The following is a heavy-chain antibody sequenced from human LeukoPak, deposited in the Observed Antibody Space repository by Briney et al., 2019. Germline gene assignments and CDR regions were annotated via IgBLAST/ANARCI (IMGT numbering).Heavy chain of an antibody. V-gene: IGHV4-61*02. D-gene: IGHD6-13*01. CDR2: IYTSGST. CDR3: AGIAAAEWIHWYFDL. J-gene: IGHJ2*01. CDR1: GGSISSSSYY. Sequence: SETLSLTCTVSGGSISSSSYYWGWIRQPAGKGLEWIGRIYTSGSTNYNPSLKSRVTMSVDTSKNQFSLKLSSVTAADTAVYYCAGIAAAEWIHWYFDLWGRGTLVTVSS.